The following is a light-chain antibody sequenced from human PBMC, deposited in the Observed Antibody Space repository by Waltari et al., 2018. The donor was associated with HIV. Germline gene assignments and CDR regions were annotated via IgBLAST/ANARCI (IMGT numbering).Light chain of an antibody. CDR1: QSITTS. CDR3: HQYGRSRT. CDR2: QAS. Sequence: DIQMTQSPSTLSASVGDRVSITCRASQSITTSLAWYQQKPSKAPKLLVYQASTLESGVPSRFGGSGSGTEFTLTISSLQPDDFATYYCHQYGRSRTFGQGTKVDVK. J-gene: IGKJ1*01. V-gene: IGKV1-5*03.